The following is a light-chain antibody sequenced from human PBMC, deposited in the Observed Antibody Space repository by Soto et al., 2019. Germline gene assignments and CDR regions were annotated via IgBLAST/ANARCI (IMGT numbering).Light chain of an antibody. CDR2: GAS. J-gene: IGKJ1*01. CDR3: QQYNNWPWT. Sequence: TQSPGTVSLSPGESATLSCRASQSISDTLAWYQQKPGQAPRLLIHGASTRAPGFPARFSGSGSGTDFTLTISSLQSEDFAVYYCQQYNNWPWTFGQGTKVDI. CDR1: QSISDT. V-gene: IGKV3-15*01.